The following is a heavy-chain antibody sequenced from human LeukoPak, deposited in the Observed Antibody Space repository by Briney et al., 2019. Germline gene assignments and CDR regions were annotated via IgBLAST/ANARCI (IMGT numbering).Heavy chain of an antibody. V-gene: IGHV4-38-2*01. CDR2: IYYSGNT. D-gene: IGHD3-22*01. J-gene: IGHJ4*02. CDR1: GYSLSIGYY. CDR3: ARHRLYDTTGYYYDFDH. Sequence: SDTLSLTCAVSGYSLSIGYYWGWIRQPPGKGLEWIGSIYYSGNTYDNPSLKSRLAISLDTSKNQFSLKLSSVTASDTAVYYCARHRLYDTTGYYYDFDHWGQGTLVTVSS.